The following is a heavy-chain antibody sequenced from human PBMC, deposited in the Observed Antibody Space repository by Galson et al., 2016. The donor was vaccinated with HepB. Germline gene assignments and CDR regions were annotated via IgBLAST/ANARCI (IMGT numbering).Heavy chain of an antibody. J-gene: IGHJ6*02. CDR3: ARDRVDIVAAPSPIRNYYGMDV. Sequence: SLRLSCAASGFTFRAYTMNWVRQAPGKGLQWVSSISSGSRHISNADSLKGRFSISRDDAKNSVFLQMNSLTVDDTAKYFCARDRVDIVAAPSPIRNYYGMDVWGQGTTVTVSS. CDR1: GFTFRAYT. CDR2: ISSGSRHI. V-gene: IGHV3-21*04. D-gene: IGHD5-12*01.